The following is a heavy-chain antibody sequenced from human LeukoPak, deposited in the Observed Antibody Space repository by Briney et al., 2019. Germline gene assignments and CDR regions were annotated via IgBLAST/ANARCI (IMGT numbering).Heavy chain of an antibody. Sequence: PSETLSLTCTVSGGSISTSNYYWGWIRQPPGKGLEWIGSIYYSGSTYYNPSLRSRVSISLDTSKNQLSLKLRSVTAADTAVYYCARFTYGGNSDDSWGQGTLVTVSS. D-gene: IGHD4-17*01. CDR2: IYYSGST. CDR1: GGSISTSNYY. V-gene: IGHV4-39*07. CDR3: ARFTYGGNSDDS. J-gene: IGHJ4*02.